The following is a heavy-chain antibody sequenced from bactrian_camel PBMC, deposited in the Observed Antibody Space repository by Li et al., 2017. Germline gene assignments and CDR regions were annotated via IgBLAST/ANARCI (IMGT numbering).Heavy chain of an antibody. V-gene: IGHV3-3*01. CDR1: GHSRGSNC. J-gene: IGHJ4*01. D-gene: IGHD1*01. CDR2: IRRSGGET. Sequence: HVQLVESGGGSVQTGGSLRLSCVVSGHSRGSNCAGWYRLPPGRAPAEREGIAAIRRSGGETWYAGSVKGRFTISQDNAKNTVYLQMNSLKPEDTAMYYCAAPRSLWDCASVSWFTPGHLSDTARNYWGQGTQVTVS. CDR3: AAPRSLWDCASVSWFTPGHLSDTARNY.